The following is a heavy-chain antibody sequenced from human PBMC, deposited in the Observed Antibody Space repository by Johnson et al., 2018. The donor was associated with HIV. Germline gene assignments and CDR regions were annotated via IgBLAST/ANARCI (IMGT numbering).Heavy chain of an antibody. V-gene: IGHV3-74*02. Sequence: MQLVESGGGLVQPGGSLRLSCAASGFTFSSYWMHWVRQAPGKGLVWVSRINSDGSTTSYADSVKGRFTISRDNAKNTLDLQMNRLRAEDTAVYYCALSGGAAAYDAFDIWGQGTMVTVSS. J-gene: IGHJ3*02. D-gene: IGHD6-13*01. CDR2: INSDGSTT. CDR3: ALSGGAAAYDAFDI. CDR1: GFTFSSYW.